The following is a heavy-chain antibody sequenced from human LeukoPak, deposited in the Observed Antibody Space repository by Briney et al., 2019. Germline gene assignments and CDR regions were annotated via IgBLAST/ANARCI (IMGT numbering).Heavy chain of an antibody. CDR1: GFTFSSYW. V-gene: IGHV3-7*01. CDR3: ARGLPYASGGVPHYFDN. Sequence: GGSLRLSCAASGFTFSSYWMSWVRQAPGKGLEWVANIKQDGSQKYYVDSVKGRFSISRDNAKNSLYLQKNSLRAEDTAVYYCARGLPYASGGVPHYFDNWAREPWSPSPQ. J-gene: IGHJ4*02. CDR2: IKQDGSQK. D-gene: IGHD2-8*02.